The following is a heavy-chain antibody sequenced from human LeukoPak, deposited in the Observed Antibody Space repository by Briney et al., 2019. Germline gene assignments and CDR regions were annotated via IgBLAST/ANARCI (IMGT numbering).Heavy chain of an antibody. D-gene: IGHD2-2*02. CDR3: ARDLRNYCSSTSCYTIDY. CDR2: ISAYNGNT. J-gene: IGHJ4*02. V-gene: IGHV1-18*01. Sequence: GASVKVSCKASGYTFTSYGISWVRQAPGQRLEWMGWISAYNGNTNYAQKLQGRVTMTTDTSTSTAYMELRSLRSDDTAVYYCARDLRNYCSSTSCYTIDYWGQGTLVTVSS. CDR1: GYTFTSYG.